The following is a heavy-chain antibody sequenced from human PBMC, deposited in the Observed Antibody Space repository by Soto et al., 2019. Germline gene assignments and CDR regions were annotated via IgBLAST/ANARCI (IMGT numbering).Heavy chain of an antibody. CDR2: ISNDGSDK. D-gene: IGHD5-12*01. CDR1: ESTFSNSG. V-gene: IGHV3-30*03. Sequence: QVQLVESGGGVVQPGRSLRLSCAASESTFSNSGMHWVRQAPGKGLKWVAVISNDGSDKYYADSVKGRFTISRENSKKTQFLQMNSLRPEDTAVYYCARAPRGFSAYDASLQIDSWGQGTLVTVSS. J-gene: IGHJ4*02. CDR3: ARAPRGFSAYDASLQIDS.